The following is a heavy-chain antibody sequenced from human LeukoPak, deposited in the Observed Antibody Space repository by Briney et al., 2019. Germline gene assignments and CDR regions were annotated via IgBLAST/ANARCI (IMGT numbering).Heavy chain of an antibody. CDR2: ISGSGGST. CDR3: AKDRTRSGIVVVPAAIDY. Sequence: GGSLRLSCAASGFTFSSYAMSWVRQAPGKGLEWVSAISGSGGSTYYADSVKGRFTTSRDNSKNTLYLQMNSLRAEDTAVYYCAKDRTRSGIVVVPAAIDYWGQGTLVTVSS. V-gene: IGHV3-23*01. D-gene: IGHD2-2*01. CDR1: GFTFSSYA. J-gene: IGHJ4*02.